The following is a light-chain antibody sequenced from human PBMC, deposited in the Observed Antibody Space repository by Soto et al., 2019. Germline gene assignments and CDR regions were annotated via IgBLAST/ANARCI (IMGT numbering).Light chain of an antibody. CDR2: GAS. V-gene: IGKV3-15*01. J-gene: IGKJ4*01. CDR3: QQYDNWPPLT. CDR1: QSVSSN. Sequence: EIVMTQSPATLSVSPGERATLSCRASQSVSSNIAWYQQKPGQGPRLLIYGASTRATGIPARFSGGGSGTEFTLTISSLQSEDFAVYYCQQYDNWPPLTFGGGTKVEIK.